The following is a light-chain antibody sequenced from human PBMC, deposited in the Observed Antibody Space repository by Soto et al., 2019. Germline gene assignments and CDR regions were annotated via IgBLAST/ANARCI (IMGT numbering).Light chain of an antibody. Sequence: DIQMTQSPSSPSASVGDRVIITCRASLSISNYLAWYHQKPGKIQTLLIYAPSTLQAGVPSRFSGSCSGTDFTLTISSLQPEDVAAYYCQKYNSAPLTFGGGTKVDIK. V-gene: IGKV1-27*01. CDR2: APS. J-gene: IGKJ4*01. CDR3: QKYNSAPLT. CDR1: LSISNY.